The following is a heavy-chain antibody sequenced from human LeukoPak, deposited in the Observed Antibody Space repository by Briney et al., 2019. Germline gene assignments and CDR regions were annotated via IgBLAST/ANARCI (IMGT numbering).Heavy chain of an antibody. CDR2: INPNSGGT. J-gene: IGHJ4*02. D-gene: IGHD3-3*01. Sequence: GASVKVSCKASGYTFTGYYIHWVRQAPGQGLEWMGWINPNSGGTNYAQKFQGRVTMTRDTSISTAYMELSRLRTDDTAVYYCASDDFWSGYFDYWGQGTLVTVSS. V-gene: IGHV1-2*02. CDR3: ASDDFWSGYFDY. CDR1: GYTFTGYY.